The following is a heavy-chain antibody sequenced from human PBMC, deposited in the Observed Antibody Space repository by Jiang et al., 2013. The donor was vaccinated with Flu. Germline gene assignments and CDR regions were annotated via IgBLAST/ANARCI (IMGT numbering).Heavy chain of an antibody. Sequence: PGLVKPSETLSLTCTVSGDSISSSIYYWGWIRQPPGKGLEWIGSISYGGNTYYNPSLKSRVTISVDTSKNQLSLKLSSVSAADTAVYYCARHRIGGSGSENYYFAYWGQGTLVTVSS. CDR2: ISYGGNT. V-gene: IGHV4-39*01. J-gene: IGHJ4*02. CDR3: ARHRIGGSGSENYYFAY. D-gene: IGHD3-10*01. CDR1: GDSISSSIYY.